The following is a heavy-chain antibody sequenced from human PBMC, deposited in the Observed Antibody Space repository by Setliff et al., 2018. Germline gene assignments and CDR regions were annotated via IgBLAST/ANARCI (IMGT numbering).Heavy chain of an antibody. D-gene: IGHD3-10*01. V-gene: IGHV1-3*01. CDR2: INPGNGNT. CDR1: GYTFTDYA. Sequence: ASVKVSCKASGYTFTDYAMHWVRQAPGQRLEWMGWINPGNGNTKYSQKFQGRVTITRDTSASTAYMEVSSLRSEDTAVYYCARGLSDYYYESGSFPILGYWGQGTLVTVSS. CDR3: ARGLSDYYYESGSFPILGY. J-gene: IGHJ4*02.